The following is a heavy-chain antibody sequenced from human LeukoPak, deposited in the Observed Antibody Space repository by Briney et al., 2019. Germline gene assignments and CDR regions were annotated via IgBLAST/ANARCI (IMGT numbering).Heavy chain of an antibody. D-gene: IGHD5-12*01. CDR2: INPSGGST. CDR1: GHTFTSYY. J-gene: IGHJ4*02. Sequence: ASVKVSCKASGHTFTSYYMHWVRQAPGQGLEWMGIINPSGGSTSYAQKFQGRVTMTRDTSTSTVYMELSSLRSEDTAVYYCARDQLVGWLRSDEPLWYWGQGTLVTVSS. V-gene: IGHV1-46*01. CDR3: ARDQLVGWLRSDEPLWY.